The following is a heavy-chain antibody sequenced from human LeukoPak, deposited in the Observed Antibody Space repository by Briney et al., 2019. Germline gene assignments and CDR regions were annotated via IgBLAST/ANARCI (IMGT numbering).Heavy chain of an antibody. V-gene: IGHV1-69*06. CDR2: IIPIFGTA. CDR3: ARGGSSSWYGYYYYYMDV. CDR1: GGTFSSYA. J-gene: IGHJ6*03. D-gene: IGHD6-13*01. Sequence: SVKVSCKASGGTFSSYAISWVRQAPGQGLEWMGGIIPIFGTANYAQKFQGRVTITGDKSTSTAYMELSSLRSEDTAVYYCARGGSSSWYGYYYYYMDVWGKGTTVTVSS.